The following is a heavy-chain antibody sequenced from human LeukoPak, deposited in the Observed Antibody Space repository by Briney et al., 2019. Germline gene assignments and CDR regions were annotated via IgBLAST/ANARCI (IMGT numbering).Heavy chain of an antibody. D-gene: IGHD4/OR15-4a*01. CDR2: IRASGGLI. J-gene: IGHJ4*02. V-gene: IGHV3-11*01. CDR3: ARHMVITPFHS. CDR1: GFNFRDYY. Sequence: PGGSLRLSCVASGFNFRDYYFSWIRQPPGQGLEWLAFIRASGGLIHYEDSVKGRFTISRDDATNSVFLQMNSLKTEDTALYYCARHMVITPFHSWGQGTQVTVSS.